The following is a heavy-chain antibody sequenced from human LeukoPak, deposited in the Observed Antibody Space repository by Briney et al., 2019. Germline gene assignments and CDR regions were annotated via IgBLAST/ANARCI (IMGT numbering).Heavy chain of an antibody. J-gene: IGHJ4*02. Sequence: SSETLSLTCTVSGGSISSYYWSWIRQPPGKGLEWIGYIYYSGSTNYNPSLKSRVTISVDTSKNQFSLKLSSVTAADTAVYYCARDIGYGDYVFDYWGQGTLVTVSS. V-gene: IGHV4-59*01. CDR3: ARDIGYGDYVFDY. D-gene: IGHD4-17*01. CDR1: GGSISSYY. CDR2: IYYSGST.